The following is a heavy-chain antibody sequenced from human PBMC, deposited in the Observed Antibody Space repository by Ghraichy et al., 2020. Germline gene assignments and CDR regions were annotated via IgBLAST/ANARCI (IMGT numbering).Heavy chain of an antibody. Sequence: SETLSLTCTVSGGSISSYYWSWIRQPPGKGLECIGYIYNSGSTNYTPSLKSRVTISVDTSKNQFSLKLSSVTAADTAVYYCARRGPKPNYYFDYWGQGTLVTVSS. CDR1: GGSISSYY. V-gene: IGHV4-59*01. CDR3: ARRGPKPNYYFDY. J-gene: IGHJ4*02. CDR2: IYNSGST. D-gene: IGHD2-8*01.